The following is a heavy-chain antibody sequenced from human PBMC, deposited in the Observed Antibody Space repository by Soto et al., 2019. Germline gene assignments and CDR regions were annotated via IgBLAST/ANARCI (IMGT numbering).Heavy chain of an antibody. CDR2: IIPMLRMA. V-gene: IGHV1-69*02. Sequence: QVQLVLSGAEVKKPGSSVKVSCSASAGTFDSYTISWVRQVPGQGLEWMGRIIPMLRMANFAQNFQGRVTMNADESTSTAYMVLSSLRSEDTAVYFCATNYGSGSTHFDHWGQGTPVTV. CDR3: ATNYGSGSTHFDH. CDR1: AGTFDSYT. D-gene: IGHD3-10*01. J-gene: IGHJ4*02.